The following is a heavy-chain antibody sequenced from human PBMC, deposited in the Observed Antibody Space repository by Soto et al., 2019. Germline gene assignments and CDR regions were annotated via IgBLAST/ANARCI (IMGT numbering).Heavy chain of an antibody. D-gene: IGHD3-3*01. Sequence: EWMGWMNPNSGNTGYAQKFQGRVTMTRNTSISTAYMELSSLRSEDTAVYYCARGRYNDFWSGYYPYYYYYMDVWGKGTTVTVSS. CDR3: ARGRYNDFWSGYYPYYYYYMDV. J-gene: IGHJ6*03. CDR2: MNPNSGNT. V-gene: IGHV1-8*01.